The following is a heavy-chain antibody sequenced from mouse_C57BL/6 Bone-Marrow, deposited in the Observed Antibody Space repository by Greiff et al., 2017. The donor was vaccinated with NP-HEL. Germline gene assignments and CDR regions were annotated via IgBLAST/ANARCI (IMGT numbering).Heavy chain of an antibody. J-gene: IGHJ1*03. CDR3: ARWYGNYWYFDV. Sequence: VQLQQPGAELVRPGTSVKLSCKASGYTFTSYWMHWVKQRPGQGLEWIGVIDPSDSYTNYNQKFKGKATLTVDTSSSTAYMQLSSLTSEDSAVYYCARWYGNYWYFDVWGTGTTVTVSS. CDR2: IDPSDSYT. CDR1: GYTFTSYW. V-gene: IGHV1-59*01. D-gene: IGHD2-10*02.